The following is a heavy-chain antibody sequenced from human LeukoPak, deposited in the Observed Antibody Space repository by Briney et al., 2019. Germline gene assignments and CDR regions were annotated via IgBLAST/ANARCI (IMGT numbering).Heavy chain of an antibody. D-gene: IGHD2-2*01. CDR2: INPNSGDT. V-gene: IGHV1-2*06. CDR1: GYTFTSYH. Sequence: ASVKVSCKASGYTFTSYHMHWVRQAPGQGLEWMGRINPNSGDTNYAQKFQGRVAMTGDTSISTAFMELTRLRSDDTAVYYCARDYCSSTSCLFDYWGQGTLVTVSS. CDR3: ARDYCSSTSCLFDY. J-gene: IGHJ4*02.